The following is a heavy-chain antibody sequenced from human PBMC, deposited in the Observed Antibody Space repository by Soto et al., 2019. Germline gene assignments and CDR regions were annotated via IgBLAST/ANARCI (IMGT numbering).Heavy chain of an antibody. CDR2: INPATGAA. V-gene: IGHV1-2*02. CDR3: ARGGGGGVAGSAAFDM. J-gene: IGHJ3*02. Sequence: QLHLVQSGAVVKKPGASVTVSCSASGYPVTAYYMHWVRQAPGRGLEWMGGINPATGAAKYTQTFQGRVTMPRDTATSTVFMELSGLASGDTAVFYCARGGGGGVAGSAAFDMWGQGTLVTVSS. D-gene: IGHD6-19*01. CDR1: GYPVTAYY.